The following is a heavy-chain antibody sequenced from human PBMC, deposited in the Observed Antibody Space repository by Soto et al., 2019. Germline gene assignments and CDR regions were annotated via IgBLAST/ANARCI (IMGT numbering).Heavy chain of an antibody. CDR3: AKDRITMTGIYDN. D-gene: IGHD1-1*01. CDR1: GFTFSSYV. Sequence: GGSLRLSCAASGFTFSSYVMSWVRQAPGKGLEWVSGINTRGDSTFYADSVKGRFTISRDNSKSMLFLQMNSLRVEDTAVYYCAKDRITMTGIYDNWGQGTLVTVSS. V-gene: IGHV3-23*01. J-gene: IGHJ4*02. CDR2: INTRGDST.